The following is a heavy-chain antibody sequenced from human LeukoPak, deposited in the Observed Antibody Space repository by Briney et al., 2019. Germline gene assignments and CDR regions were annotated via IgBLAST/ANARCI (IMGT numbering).Heavy chain of an antibody. V-gene: IGHV3-7*01. CDR1: GFTFSSYW. D-gene: IGHD3-10*01. CDR3: ARLTKNDSGSYRFGKKKRGYMDV. Sequence: GGSLRLSCAASGFTFSSYWMSWVRQAPGKGLEWVANIKQDGSEKYYVDSVKGRFTISRDNAKNSLYLQMNSLRAEDTAVYYCARLTKNDSGSYRFGKKKRGYMDVWGKGTTVTISS. CDR2: IKQDGSEK. J-gene: IGHJ6*03.